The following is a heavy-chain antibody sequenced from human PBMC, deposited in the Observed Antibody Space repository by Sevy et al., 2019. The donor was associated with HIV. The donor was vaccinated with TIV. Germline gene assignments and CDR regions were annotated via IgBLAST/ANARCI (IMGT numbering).Heavy chain of an antibody. J-gene: IGHJ4*02. CDR3: AKDTSTAARRGAFVY. CDR2: ISWKSGGI. Sequence: GGSLRLSCVASGFTFDDYAMHWVRQAPGKGLEWVSGISWKSGGIGYADSVKGRFTISRDNVKNSLYLQMNSLRAEDTALYYCAKDTSTAARRGAFVYWGQGTLVTDSS. D-gene: IGHD6-6*01. CDR1: GFTFDDYA. V-gene: IGHV3-9*01.